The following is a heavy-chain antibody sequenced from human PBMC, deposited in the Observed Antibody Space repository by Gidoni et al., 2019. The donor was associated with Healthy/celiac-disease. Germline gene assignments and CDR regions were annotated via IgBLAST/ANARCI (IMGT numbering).Heavy chain of an antibody. CDR1: GFTFSSYA. V-gene: IGHV3-30*01. CDR3: ARAPTKWLPRCRFDY. J-gene: IGHJ4*02. D-gene: IGHD3-22*01. Sequence: QVQLVESGGGVVEPGRSLRLSCADSGFTFSSYAMHLGRQDPGKGLEWLAVISYDGSNKYYADSVKGRFTISRDNSKNTLYLHMNSRRAEDTAVYYCARAPTKWLPRCRFDYWGQGTLVTFSS. CDR2: ISYDGSNK.